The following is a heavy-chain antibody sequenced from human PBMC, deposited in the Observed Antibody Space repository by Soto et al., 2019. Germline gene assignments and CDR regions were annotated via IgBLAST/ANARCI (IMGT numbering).Heavy chain of an antibody. CDR2: IYYSGST. CDR1: GGSISSGDYY. J-gene: IGHJ6*02. Sequence: PSETLSLTYTVSGGSISSGDYYWSWIRQPPGKGLEWIGYIYYSGSTYYNPSLKSRVTISVDTSKNQFSLKLSSVTAADTAVYYCARGHGLHRYYGMDVWGQGTTVTVSS. D-gene: IGHD4-4*01. V-gene: IGHV4-30-4*01. CDR3: ARGHGLHRYYGMDV.